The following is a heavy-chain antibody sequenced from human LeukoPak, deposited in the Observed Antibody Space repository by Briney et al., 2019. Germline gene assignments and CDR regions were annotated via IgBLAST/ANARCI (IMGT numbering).Heavy chain of an antibody. CDR2: IRHDGSSK. V-gene: IGHV3-30*02. J-gene: IGHJ4*02. CDR3: AKDLYGNYQSDY. CDR1: GFSFSIYA. Sequence: PGGSLRVSCAASGFSFSIYAMHWVRQAPGKGPEWVAFIRHDGSSKSYADSVKGRFTISRDNSKNTLYLQMNSLRAEDTAVYYCAKDLYGNYQSDYWGQGTLVIVSS. D-gene: IGHD4-11*01.